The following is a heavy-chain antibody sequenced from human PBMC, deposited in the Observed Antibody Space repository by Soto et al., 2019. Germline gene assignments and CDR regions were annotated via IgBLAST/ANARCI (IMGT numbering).Heavy chain of an antibody. J-gene: IGHJ4*02. D-gene: IGHD2-15*01. V-gene: IGHV2-5*02. CDR3: AHLVVAGLTYDIDY. CDR1: GFSLSTSAVG. CDR2: IYWDDDK. Sequence: QITLKESGPPLVKPTQTLTLTCTFSGFSLSTSAVGVGWIRQPPGKALEWLAFIYWDDDKRYSPSLKSSLTITKDTSKNQVVLAMTNIDPVDTATYYCAHLVVAGLTYDIDYWGQGTLVTVSS.